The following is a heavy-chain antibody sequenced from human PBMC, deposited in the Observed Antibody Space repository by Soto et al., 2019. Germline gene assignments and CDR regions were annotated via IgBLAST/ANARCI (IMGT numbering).Heavy chain of an antibody. J-gene: IGHJ4*02. CDR2: IIPIFGTA. CDR3: ARGLNYYDSRMYYFDY. V-gene: IGHV1-69*01. CDR1: GGTFSSYA. D-gene: IGHD3-22*01. Sequence: QVQLVQSGAEVKKPGSSVKVSCKASGGTFSSYAISWVRQAPGQGLAWMGGIIPIFGTANYAQKFQGRVTITADESTSTAYMELSSLRSEDTAVYYCARGLNYYDSRMYYFDYWGQGTLVTVSS.